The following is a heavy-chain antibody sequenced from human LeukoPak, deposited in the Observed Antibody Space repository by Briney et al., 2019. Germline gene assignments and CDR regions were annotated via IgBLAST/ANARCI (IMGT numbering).Heavy chain of an antibody. D-gene: IGHD5-18*01. CDR2: IKQDGSEK. Sequence: PGRSLRLSCAASGFTFDDYAMHWVRQVPGKGLEWVAHIKQDGSEKYYVDSVKGRFTISRDNAKNSLHLQMNNLRAEDTAVYYCARSTAGFDYWGRGTLVTVSS. J-gene: IGHJ4*02. CDR1: GFTFDDYA. CDR3: ARSTAGFDY. V-gene: IGHV3-7*03.